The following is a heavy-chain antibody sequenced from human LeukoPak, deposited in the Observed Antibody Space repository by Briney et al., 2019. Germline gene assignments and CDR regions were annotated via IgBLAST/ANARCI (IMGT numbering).Heavy chain of an antibody. CDR2: IWNDGNKK. V-gene: IGHV3-33*01. CDR3: ARSMNLGIAAALDY. J-gene: IGHJ4*02. CDR1: GFIFSTYG. Sequence: QPGGSLRLSCAASGFIFSTYGMHWVRQAPGKGLEWVAVIWNDGNKKYYADSVKGRFTISRDNSKNTLYLQMNSLRVEDTAVYYCARSMNLGIAAALDYWGQGTLVTVSS. D-gene: IGHD6-13*01.